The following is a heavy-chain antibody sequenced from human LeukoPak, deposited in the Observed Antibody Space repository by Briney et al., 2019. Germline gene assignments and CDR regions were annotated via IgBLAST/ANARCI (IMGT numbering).Heavy chain of an antibody. CDR1: GGSFSSGSYY. CDR3: ARVLHCSSTSCYGYYYYYGMDV. V-gene: IGHV4-61*01. CDR2: IYYSGST. Sequence: SETLSLTCTVSGGSFSSGSYYWSWIRQPPGTGLEWIVYIYYSGSTNYNPSLKSRVTISVDTSKNQFSLKLSSVTAADTAVYYCARVLHCSSTSCYGYYYYYGMDVWGKGTTVTVSS. D-gene: IGHD2-2*01. J-gene: IGHJ6*04.